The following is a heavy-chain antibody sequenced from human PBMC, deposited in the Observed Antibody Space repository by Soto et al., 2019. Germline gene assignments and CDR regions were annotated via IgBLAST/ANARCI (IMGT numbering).Heavy chain of an antibody. Sequence: ESGGGLVQPGGSLRLSCAASGFTFSSYVMRWVRQAPVKGLEWVSAISGSGGSTYYADSVKGRFTISRDNSKNTLYLQMNSLRAEDTAVYYCARRGSGSYYDYWGQGTLVTVSS. CDR2: ISGSGGST. D-gene: IGHD1-26*01. CDR1: GFTFSSYV. CDR3: ARRGSGSYYDY. V-gene: IGHV3-23*01. J-gene: IGHJ4*02.